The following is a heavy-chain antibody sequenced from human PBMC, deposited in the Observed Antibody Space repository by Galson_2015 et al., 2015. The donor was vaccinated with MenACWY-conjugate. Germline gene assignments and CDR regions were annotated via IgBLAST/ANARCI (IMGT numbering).Heavy chain of an antibody. J-gene: IGHJ6*02. D-gene: IGHD3-10*01. CDR2: IRGKDGSYAT. V-gene: IGHV3-73*01. Sequence: SLRLSCAASGFTFSGSAIHWVRQASGRGLEWVGRIRGKDGSYATVYAASMKGRFIISRDDSKGTAYLQMNSLETEDTAVYYCSRLGEDTSYFSNYDMDVWGQGTTVTVSS. CDR1: GFTFSGSA. CDR3: SRLGEDTSYFSNYDMDV.